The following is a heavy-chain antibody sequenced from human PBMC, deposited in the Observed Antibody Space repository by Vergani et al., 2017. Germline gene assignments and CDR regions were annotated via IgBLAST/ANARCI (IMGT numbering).Heavy chain of an antibody. V-gene: IGHV4-39*01. CDR1: GGSIRSSSYY. J-gene: IGHJ4*02. D-gene: IGHD3-22*01. CDR2: IYYSGST. CDR3: AGMMATPYYHDSRGYPFFDH. Sequence: QLQLQESGPGLVKPSETLSLSCTVSGGSIRSSSYYWDWIRQPQGKGLEYIGSIYYSGSTYYNPSLQSRVTISVDTSKNQFSLKLTSVTAADTAVYYGAGMMATPYYHDSRGYPFFDHWGQGTLVTVSS.